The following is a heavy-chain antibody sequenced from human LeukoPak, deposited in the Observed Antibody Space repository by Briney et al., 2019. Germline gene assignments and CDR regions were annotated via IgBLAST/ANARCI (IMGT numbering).Heavy chain of an antibody. CDR2: INHSGST. D-gene: IGHD1-14*01. CDR1: GGSFSGYY. J-gene: IGHJ4*02. Sequence: SETLSLTCAVYGGSFSGYYWSWIRQPPGKGLEWIGEINHSGSTIYNPSLKSRVTISVDTSKNQFSLKLSSVTAADTAVYYCARVRTVRPFDYWGQGTLVAVSS. V-gene: IGHV4-34*01. CDR3: ARVRTVRPFDY.